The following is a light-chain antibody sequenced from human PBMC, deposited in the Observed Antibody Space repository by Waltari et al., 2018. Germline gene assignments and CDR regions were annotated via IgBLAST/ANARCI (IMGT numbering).Light chain of an antibody. V-gene: IGLV2-14*03. CDR2: DVT. Sequence: QSALTQPASVTGSPAQSVTSSCTGTSSDIGVYNFVSWYQQHPGKSPKLMIYDVTNRPSGVSDRFSASKSGNTASLTISGLQAEDEGDYYCSSYTSSSTVVFGGGTKLTVL. CDR1: SSDIGVYNF. CDR3: SSYTSSSTVV. J-gene: IGLJ2*01.